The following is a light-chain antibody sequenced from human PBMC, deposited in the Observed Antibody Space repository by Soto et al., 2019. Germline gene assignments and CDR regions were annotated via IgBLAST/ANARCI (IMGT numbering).Light chain of an antibody. Sequence: EIVLTQSPASLSLSPGERATLSCRTSQSVDSYLVWYQQKPGQAPRLLISGASNRATGIPARFTGSGSGTDFTLTINSVEPEDFAVYYCQQRSKWPITFGQGTRLEIK. V-gene: IGKV3-11*01. CDR3: QQRSKWPIT. CDR2: GAS. CDR1: QSVDSY. J-gene: IGKJ5*01.